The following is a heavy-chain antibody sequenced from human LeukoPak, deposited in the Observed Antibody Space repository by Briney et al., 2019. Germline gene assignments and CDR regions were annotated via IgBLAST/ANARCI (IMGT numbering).Heavy chain of an antibody. J-gene: IGHJ5*02. CDR1: GGSISSSSYY. D-gene: IGHD3-22*01. Sequence: SETLSLTCTVSGGSISSSSYYWGWIRQPPGKGLEWIGSIYYSGSTYYNPSLKSRVTISVDTSKNQFSLKLSSVTAADTAVYYCARVLGYYYDSSGYNWFDPWGQGTLVTVSS. CDR2: IYYSGST. CDR3: ARVLGYYYDSSGYNWFDP. V-gene: IGHV4-39*07.